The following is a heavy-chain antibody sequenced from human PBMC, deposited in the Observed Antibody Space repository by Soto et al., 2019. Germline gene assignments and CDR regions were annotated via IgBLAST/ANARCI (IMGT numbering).Heavy chain of an antibody. Sequence: SETLPHTCSVSGVTIRSDYWSWIRQPPGKKLEWIASIYYTGSTNYNPSLKSRVTISVDTSKNQFSLKLSSVTAADTAVYYCARGVVVVTAIDYWGQGTLVTVSS. J-gene: IGHJ4*02. CDR3: ARGVVVVTAIDY. V-gene: IGHV4-59*01. CDR2: IYYTGST. D-gene: IGHD2-21*02. CDR1: GVTIRSDY.